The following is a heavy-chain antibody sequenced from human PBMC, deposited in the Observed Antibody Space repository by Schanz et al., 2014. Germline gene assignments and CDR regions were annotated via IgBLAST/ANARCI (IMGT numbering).Heavy chain of an antibody. J-gene: IGHJ3*02. D-gene: IGHD3-10*01. CDR3: AREDMLRGIRAFDI. V-gene: IGHV3-21*01. CDR2: IPVGNNYI. Sequence: EVQLVESGGGLVKPGGSLRLSCAGTGFTFSRYNMNWVRQAPGKGLEWVSYIPVGNNYIYYADSVKGRFTISRDNPKNSLYLQMNSLRVEDTAVYYCAREDMLRGIRAFDIWGQGTMVTVSS. CDR1: GFTFSRYN.